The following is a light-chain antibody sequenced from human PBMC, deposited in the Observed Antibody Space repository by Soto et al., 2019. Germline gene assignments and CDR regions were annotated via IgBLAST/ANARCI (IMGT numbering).Light chain of an antibody. J-gene: IGLJ3*02. CDR3: SSYAGSYILGV. V-gene: IGLV2-11*01. CDR1: SSDVGGYDF. Sequence: QSALAQPRSVSGSPGQSVTLSCTGTSSDVGGYDFVSWYQQYSGKAPKLIIFDVTERTSGVPDRFSGSKSGNSASLTISGLRAEDEADYYCSSYAGSYILGVFGGGTKVTVL. CDR2: DVT.